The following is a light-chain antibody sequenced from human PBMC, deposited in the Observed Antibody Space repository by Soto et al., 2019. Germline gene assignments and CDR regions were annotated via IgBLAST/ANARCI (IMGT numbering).Light chain of an antibody. Sequence: ETMMTQSPDTLSVSLGERATLSCRASKSLRSSLAWYQQKPGQAPRLLIYGASTRATGTPARFSGSGSGTEFTLTSSIQHAEDFAVYYCQQYNNWRTFGQGTKVDIK. CDR3: QQYNNWRT. V-gene: IGKV3-15*01. CDR2: GAS. CDR1: KSLRSS. J-gene: IGKJ1*01.